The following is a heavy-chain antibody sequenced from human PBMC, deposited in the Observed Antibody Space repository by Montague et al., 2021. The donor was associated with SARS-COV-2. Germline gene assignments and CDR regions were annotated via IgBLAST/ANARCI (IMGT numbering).Heavy chain of an antibody. CDR2: ISSSSSTI. CDR1: GFTFSSYS. CDR3: ARDLRWGYYDILTGYYRPLDC. D-gene: IGHD3-9*01. V-gene: IGHV3-48*04. J-gene: IGHJ4*02. Sequence: SLRLSCAASGFTFSSYSMNWVRQAPGKGLEWVSYISSSSSTIYYXDSVKGRFTISRDNAKNSLYLQMNSLRAEDTAVYYCARDLRWGYYDILTGYYRPLDCWGQGTLVTVSS.